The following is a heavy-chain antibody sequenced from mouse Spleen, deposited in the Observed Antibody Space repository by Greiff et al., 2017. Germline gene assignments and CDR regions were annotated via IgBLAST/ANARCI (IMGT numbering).Heavy chain of an antibody. CDR1: GFSLTSYG. CDR3: AKKGGELVVDWYFDV. CDR2: IWRGGST. D-gene: IGHD1-1*01. J-gene: IGHJ1*01. Sequence: VKLMESGPGLVQPSQSLSITCTVSGFSLTSYGVHWVRQSPGKGLEWLGVIWRGGSTDYNAAFMSRLSITKDNSKSQVFFKMNSLQADDTAIYYCAKKGGELVVDWYFDVWGAGTTVTVSS. V-gene: IGHV2-5*01.